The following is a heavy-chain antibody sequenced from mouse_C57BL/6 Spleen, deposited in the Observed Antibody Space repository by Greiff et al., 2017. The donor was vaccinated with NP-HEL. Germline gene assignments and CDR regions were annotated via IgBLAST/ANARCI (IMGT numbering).Heavy chain of an antibody. D-gene: IGHD2-5*01. Sequence: VKLMESGPELVKPGASVKISCKASGYAFSSSWMNWVKQRPGKGLEWIGRIYPGDGDTNYNGKFKGKATLTADKSSSTAYMQLSSLTSEDSAVYFCARGDYSNYGFAYWGQGTLVTVSA. CDR3: ARGDYSNYGFAY. CDR1: GYAFSSSW. V-gene: IGHV1-82*01. J-gene: IGHJ3*01. CDR2: IYPGDGDT.